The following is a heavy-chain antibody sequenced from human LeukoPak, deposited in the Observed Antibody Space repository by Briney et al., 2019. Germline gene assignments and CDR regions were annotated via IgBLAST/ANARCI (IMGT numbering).Heavy chain of an antibody. CDR3: ARDFTTYYDFWSGYSAHNWFDP. J-gene: IGHJ5*02. CDR1: GYTFTSYY. D-gene: IGHD3-3*01. V-gene: IGHV1-46*01. CDR2: INPSGGST. Sequence: ASVKVSCKASGYTFTSYYMHWVRQAPGQGLEWMGIINPSGGSTSYAQKFQGRVTMTRDTSTSTVYMELSSLRSEDTAVYYCARDFTTYYDFWSGYSAHNWFDPWGQGTLVTVSS.